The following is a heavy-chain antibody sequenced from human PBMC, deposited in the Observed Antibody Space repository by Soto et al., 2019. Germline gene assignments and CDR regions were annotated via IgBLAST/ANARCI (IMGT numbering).Heavy chain of an antibody. CDR2: IYYSGST. Sequence: SGTLSPTCTVSGGSLSSYYWSWFRQPPGKGLEWIGYIYYSGSTNYNPSLKSRVTISVDTSKNQFSLKLSSVTAADTAVYYCARALGYYSYYYGMDVWGQGTTVTAP. CDR3: ARALGYYSYYYGMDV. V-gene: IGHV4-59*01. CDR1: GGSLSSYY. D-gene: IGHD5-12*01. J-gene: IGHJ6*02.